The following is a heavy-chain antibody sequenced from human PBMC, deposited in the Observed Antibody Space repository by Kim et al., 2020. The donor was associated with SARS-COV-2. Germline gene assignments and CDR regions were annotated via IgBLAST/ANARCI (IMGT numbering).Heavy chain of an antibody. Sequence: SETLSLTCAVYGGSFSGYYWSWIRQPPGKGLEWIGEINHSGSTNYNPSLKSRVTISVDTSKNQFSLKLSSVTAADTAVYYCARRGGYFDWLLLYYFDYWGQGTLVTVSS. CDR2: INHSGST. CDR3: ARRGGYFDWLLLYYFDY. D-gene: IGHD3-9*01. V-gene: IGHV4-34*01. CDR1: GGSFSGYY. J-gene: IGHJ4*02.